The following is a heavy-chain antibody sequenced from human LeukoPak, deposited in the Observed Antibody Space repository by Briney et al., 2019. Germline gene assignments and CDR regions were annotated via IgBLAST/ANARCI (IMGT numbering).Heavy chain of an antibody. Sequence: PSETLSLTCGVSGGSFSFYYWSWIRQPPGKGLEWIGEISQSGSTNYNPSLMSRVTISVDTSKNQFSLKLSSVTAADTAVYFCARQNYGSAPLRYWGQGTLVTVSS. D-gene: IGHD3-10*01. CDR3: ARQNYGSAPLRY. CDR1: GGSFSFYY. J-gene: IGHJ4*02. V-gene: IGHV4-34*01. CDR2: ISQSGST.